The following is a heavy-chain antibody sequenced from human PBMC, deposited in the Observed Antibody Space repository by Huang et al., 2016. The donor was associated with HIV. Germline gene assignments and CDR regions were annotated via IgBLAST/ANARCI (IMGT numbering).Heavy chain of an antibody. CDR1: GYSFTTYA. V-gene: IGHV1-3*01. Sequence: QVQLVQSGAEVKKPGASVKVSCKASGYSFTTYALHWVRQAPGHRLEWMGWINPGKGNKKYSQKFQGRVTITRDTSASTVYMEVSSLTFEDTAVYYCAREFVIFGAPLWPAYWGQGTLISVSS. CDR3: AREFVIFGAPLWPAY. D-gene: IGHD2-21*01. CDR2: INPGKGNK. J-gene: IGHJ4*02.